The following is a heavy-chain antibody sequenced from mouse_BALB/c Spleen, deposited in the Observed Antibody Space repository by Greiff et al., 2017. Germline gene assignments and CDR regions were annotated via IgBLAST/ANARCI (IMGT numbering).Heavy chain of an antibody. CDR3: ARSDYRGAMDY. CDR2: ISYSGST. Sequence: EVKLMESGPGLVKPSQSLSLTCTVTGYSITSYYAWNWIRQFPGNKLEWMGYISYSGSTSYNPSLKSRISITRDTSKNQFFLQLNSVTTEDTATYYCARSDYRGAMDYWGQGTSVTVSS. V-gene: IGHV3-2*02. D-gene: IGHD2-14*01. J-gene: IGHJ4*01. CDR1: GYSITSYYA.